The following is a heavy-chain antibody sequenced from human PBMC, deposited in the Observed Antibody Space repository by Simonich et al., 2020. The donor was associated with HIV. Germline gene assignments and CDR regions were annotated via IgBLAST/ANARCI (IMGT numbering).Heavy chain of an antibody. D-gene: IGHD3-10*01. CDR1: GGSISSSSYY. J-gene: IGHJ4*02. Sequence: QLQLQESGPGLVKPSETLSLTCTVSGGSISSSSYYWGWIRQPPGKGLEWIGSIYYSGSTYYNPSLKRRVTISVDTSKNQFSLKLSSVTAADTAVYYCARYYGGNTEVDYWGQGTLVTVSS. CDR3: ARYYGGNTEVDY. V-gene: IGHV4-39*01. CDR2: IYYSGST.